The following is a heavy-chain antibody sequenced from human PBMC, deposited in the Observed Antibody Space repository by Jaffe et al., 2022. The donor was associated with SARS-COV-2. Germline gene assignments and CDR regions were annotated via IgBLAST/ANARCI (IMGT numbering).Heavy chain of an antibody. CDR3: ARMGDIVTPVKTAAFDV. D-gene: IGHD4-17*01. CDR1: GYIFTGYY. J-gene: IGHJ3*01. V-gene: IGHV1-2*02. Sequence: QVQLVQSGAEVKKPGASVKVSCKASGYIFTGYYMHWVRQAPGQGLEWMGWINPNSSGTSYAYAQKFQGRVTMTRDTSISTTYMELSRLRSDDTAVYYCARMGDIVTPVKTAAFDVWGQGTMVTVSS. CDR2: INPNSSGT.